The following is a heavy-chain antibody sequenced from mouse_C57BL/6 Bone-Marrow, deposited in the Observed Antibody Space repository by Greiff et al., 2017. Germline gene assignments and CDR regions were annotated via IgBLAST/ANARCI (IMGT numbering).Heavy chain of an antibody. CDR1: GYTFTSYW. V-gene: IGHV1-69*01. Sequence: QVQLKQPGAELVMPGASVKLSCKASGYTFTSYWMHWVKQRPGQGLEWIGELDPSDSYTNYNQKFKGKSTLTVDKSSSTAYMPLSSLTAEDSAVYYCAIIYDGNYAAWFAYWGQGTLVTVSA. CDR2: LDPSDSYT. D-gene: IGHD2-1*01. J-gene: IGHJ3*01. CDR3: AIIYDGNYAAWFAY.